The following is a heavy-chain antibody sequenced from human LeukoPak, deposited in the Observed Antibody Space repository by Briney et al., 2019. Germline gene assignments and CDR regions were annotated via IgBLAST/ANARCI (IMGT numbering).Heavy chain of an antibody. J-gene: IGHJ4*02. CDR3: ATGGSSSYY. CDR1: GYTFTSYD. D-gene: IGHD6-13*01. CDR2: MNPNSGNT. Sequence: ASVKVSCKASGYTFTSYDINWVRQATGQGLEWMGWMNPNSGNTGYAQKFQGRVTMTRDTSISTAYMELSRLRSDDTAVYYCATGGSSSYYWGQGTLVTVSS. V-gene: IGHV1-8*01.